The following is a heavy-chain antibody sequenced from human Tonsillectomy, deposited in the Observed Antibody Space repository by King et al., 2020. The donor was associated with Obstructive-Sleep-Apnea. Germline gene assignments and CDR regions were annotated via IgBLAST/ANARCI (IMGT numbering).Heavy chain of an antibody. D-gene: IGHD2-15*01. CDR1: GGSISSGGYY. Sequence: VQLQESGPGLVKPSQTLSLTCTVSGGSISSGGYYWSWIRQHPGKGLEWIGYIYYSGSTYYNPYLKSRVTISVDTSKKQFSLKLSSVTAADTAVYYCARSGYCSGGSCFDYWGQGTLVTVSS. CDR2: IYYSGST. CDR3: ARSGYCSGGSCFDY. V-gene: IGHV4-31*03. J-gene: IGHJ4*02.